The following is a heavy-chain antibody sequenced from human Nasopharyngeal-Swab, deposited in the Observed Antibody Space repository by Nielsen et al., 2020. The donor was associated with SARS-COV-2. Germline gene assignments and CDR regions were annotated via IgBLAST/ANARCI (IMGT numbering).Heavy chain of an antibody. CDR3: AREPYSSSSQGGYYYGMDV. CDR1: GFTFSSYS. D-gene: IGHD6-13*01. Sequence: GESLKISCAASGFTFSSYSMNWVRQAPGKGLEWVSYISSSSSTIYYADSVKGRFTISRDNAKNSLYLQMNSLRAEDTAVYYCAREPYSSSSQGGYYYGMDVWGQGTTVTVSS. J-gene: IGHJ6*02. CDR2: ISSSSSTI. V-gene: IGHV3-48*04.